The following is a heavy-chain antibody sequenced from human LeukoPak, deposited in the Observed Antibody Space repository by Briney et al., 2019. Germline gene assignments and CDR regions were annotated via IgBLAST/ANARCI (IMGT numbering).Heavy chain of an antibody. CDR3: AKATAGYYNFDY. D-gene: IGHD3-9*01. CDR1: GFTFSSYW. J-gene: IGHJ4*02. Sequence: GGSLRLSCAASGFTFSSYWMSWVRQAPGKGLEWVANIKQDGSEKYYVDSVKGRFTISRDNANNSLYLQMNSLRAEDTALYYCAKATAGYYNFDYWGQGTLVTVSS. V-gene: IGHV3-7*03. CDR2: IKQDGSEK.